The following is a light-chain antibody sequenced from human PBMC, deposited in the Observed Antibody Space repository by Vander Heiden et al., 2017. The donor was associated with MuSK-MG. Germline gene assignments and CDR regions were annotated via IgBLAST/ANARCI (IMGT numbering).Light chain of an antibody. J-gene: IGKJ4*01. CDR1: QDISNY. Sequence: DIQMTQSPSSLSASVGDRVTITCQASQDISNYLNWYQQKPGKAPKLLIYDASNLETGVPSRFSGSGSGTDFTFTISSLQPEDFATYYCQQDYNLPHTFGGGTKVEIK. CDR3: QQDYNLPHT. V-gene: IGKV1-33*01. CDR2: DAS.